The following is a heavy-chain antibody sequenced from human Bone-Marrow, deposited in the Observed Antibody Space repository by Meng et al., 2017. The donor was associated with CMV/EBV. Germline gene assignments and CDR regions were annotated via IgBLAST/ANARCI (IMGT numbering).Heavy chain of an antibody. D-gene: IGHD5-18*01. CDR2: IYTSGST. CDR1: GGSISSYY. Sequence: QVPLQEPGPGLLKPSEPLSLTCTFSGGSISSYYWSWIRQPAGKGLEWIGRIYTSGSTNYNPSLKSRVTMSVDTSKNQFSLKLSSVTAADTAVYYCARTQDTAMVAYYFDYWGQGTLVTVSS. V-gene: IGHV4-4*07. CDR3: ARTQDTAMVAYYFDY. J-gene: IGHJ4*02.